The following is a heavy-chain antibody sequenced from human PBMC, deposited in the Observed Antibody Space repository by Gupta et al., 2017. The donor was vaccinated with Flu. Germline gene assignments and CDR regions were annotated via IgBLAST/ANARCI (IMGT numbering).Heavy chain of an antibody. CDR1: GFTFRSYG. V-gene: IGHV3-30*18. Sequence: QMLLVESGGGVVPFGPSLSLSCAASGFTFRSYGFHLVRQAPGKGLEWVADIASDGSHKDYADSVRGRFTISRDNSKNTLSLEMDSLRVEDTAVYYCAKDGPWTASCPYYCYYMDVWGKGTTVTVSS. J-gene: IGHJ6*03. D-gene: IGHD2-2*01. CDR3: AKDGPWTASCPYYCYYMDV. CDR2: IASDGSHK.